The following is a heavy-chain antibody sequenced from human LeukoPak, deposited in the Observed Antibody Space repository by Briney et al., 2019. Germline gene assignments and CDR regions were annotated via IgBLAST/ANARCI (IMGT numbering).Heavy chain of an antibody. Sequence: GGSLRLSCVASGSTFSNFWMSWVRQAPGKGLEWMASVNHGGDTFYVDSVKGRFSISRDNARNSVYLQMNSLRAEDTAVYYCARLMFLWPPIYFDCWGQGTLVTVSS. J-gene: IGHJ4*02. CDR2: VNHGGDT. V-gene: IGHV3-7*01. CDR1: GSTFSNFW. CDR3: ARLMFLWPPIYFDC. D-gene: IGHD2/OR15-2a*01.